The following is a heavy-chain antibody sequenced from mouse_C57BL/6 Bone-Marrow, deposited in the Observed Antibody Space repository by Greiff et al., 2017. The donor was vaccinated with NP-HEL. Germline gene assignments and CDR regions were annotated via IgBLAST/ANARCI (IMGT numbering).Heavy chain of an antibody. CDR3: ARDYDGNYSSYWYFDV. CDR1: GYTFTDYY. V-gene: IGHV1-77*01. CDR2: IGPGSGST. J-gene: IGHJ1*03. Sequence: QVQLQQSGAELVKPGASVKISCKASGYTFTDYYINWVKQRPGQGLEGIGKIGPGSGSTYYNEKFKGKATLTADKSSSTAYMQLSSLTSEDSAVYFCARDYDGNYSSYWYFDVWGTGTTVTVSS. D-gene: IGHD2-1*01.